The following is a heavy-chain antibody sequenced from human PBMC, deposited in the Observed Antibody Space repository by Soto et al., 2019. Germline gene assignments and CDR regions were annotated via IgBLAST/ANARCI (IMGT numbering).Heavy chain of an antibody. Sequence: QVQLVQSGAEVKKPGASVKVSCKASGYTFTGYYMHWVRQAPGQGLEWMGWINPNSGGTNYAQKFQGWVTMTRDTSISTAYMELSRLRSDDTAVYYCARDLRIGTTHPASTGGYWGQGTLVTVSS. J-gene: IGHJ4*02. V-gene: IGHV1-2*04. CDR3: ARDLRIGTTHPASTGGY. CDR2: INPNSGGT. CDR1: GYTFTGYY. D-gene: IGHD3-10*01.